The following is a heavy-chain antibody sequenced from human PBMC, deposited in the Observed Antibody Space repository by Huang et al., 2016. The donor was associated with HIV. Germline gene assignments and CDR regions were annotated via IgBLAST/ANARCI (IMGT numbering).Heavy chain of an antibody. CDR3: AKVTHGFDY. V-gene: IGHV3-30*02. Sequence: QVQLVESGGGVVQPGGSLRLSCATSGFTFRSSGMHWVRQATGLGLEWVAFIPYVGTKKYYADSGKGRFNISRDNAKNMLHLRLNNLRVEETAAYFCAKVTHGFDYWGQGTWVTVSS. CDR1: GFTFRSSG. J-gene: IGHJ4*02. D-gene: IGHD3-16*01. CDR2: IPYVGTKK.